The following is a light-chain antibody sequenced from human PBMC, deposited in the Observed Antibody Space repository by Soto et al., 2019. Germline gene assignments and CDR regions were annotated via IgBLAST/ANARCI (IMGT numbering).Light chain of an antibody. V-gene: IGKV1-13*02. J-gene: IGKJ4*01. Sequence: AIQLTQSPSSLSASVGDRVIITCRASQGIHTALAWYQQKPGNAPMLLIYDASTVEAGVPSRFSGSGSGTEFSLTISSLQPDDFATYYCQQYQSFSLTFGGGTKVDIK. CDR1: QGIHTA. CDR3: QQYQSFSLT. CDR2: DAS.